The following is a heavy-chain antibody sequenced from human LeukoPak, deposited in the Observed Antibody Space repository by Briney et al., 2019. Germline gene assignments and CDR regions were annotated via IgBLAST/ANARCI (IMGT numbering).Heavy chain of an antibody. CDR3: ARQLRYCSSTSCYSNWFDP. D-gene: IGHD2-2*01. Sequence: TSETLSLTCAVYGGSFSGYYWSWIRQPPGKGLEWIGEINHSGSTNYNPPRKSRVTISVDTSKNQFSPKLSSVTAADTAVYYCARQLRYCSSTSCYSNWFDPWGQGTLVTASS. J-gene: IGHJ5*02. CDR1: GGSFSGYY. V-gene: IGHV4-34*01. CDR2: INHSGST.